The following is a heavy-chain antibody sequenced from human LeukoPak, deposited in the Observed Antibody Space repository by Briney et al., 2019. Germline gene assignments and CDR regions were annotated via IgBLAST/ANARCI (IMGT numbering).Heavy chain of an antibody. CDR3: ARDGWGLSDGYNSDY. CDR2: IIPIPGIA. Sequence: SVKVSCKASGGTFSSYTISWVRQAPGQGLEWMGRIIPIPGIANYAQKFQGRVTITADKSTSTAYMELSSLRSEDTAVYYCARDGWGLSDGYNSDYWGQGTLVTVSS. J-gene: IGHJ4*02. CDR1: GGTFSSYT. V-gene: IGHV1-69*04. D-gene: IGHD5-24*01.